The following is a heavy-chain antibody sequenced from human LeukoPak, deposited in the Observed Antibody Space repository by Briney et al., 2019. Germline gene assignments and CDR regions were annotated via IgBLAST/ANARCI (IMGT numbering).Heavy chain of an antibody. CDR3: ARSRRYYYGSGSYFDY. D-gene: IGHD3-10*01. CDR2: INHSGST. J-gene: IGHJ4*02. V-gene: IGHV4-34*01. CDR1: GWSFSGYY. Sequence: SETLSLTCAVYGWSFSGYYWSWIRQPPGKGLEWMGEINHSGSTNYNPSLKSRGTISVDTSKNQFSLKLSSVTAADTAVYYCARSRRYYYGSGSYFDYWGQGTLVTVSS.